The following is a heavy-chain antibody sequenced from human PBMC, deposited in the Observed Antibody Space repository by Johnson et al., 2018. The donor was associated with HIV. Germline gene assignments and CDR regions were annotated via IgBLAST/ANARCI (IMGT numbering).Heavy chain of an antibody. CDR3: ARESRDGPNLRAFDI. D-gene: IGHD5-24*01. V-gene: IGHV3-13*01. J-gene: IGHJ3*02. CDR1: GFIFRSYD. CDR2: IGKVSDT. Sequence: VQLVESGGGLVQPGGSLRLSCAASGFIFRSYDMHWVRQTAGKGLEWVSAIGKVSDTYYSDSVKGRFSMARENVKNSLYLQMNNLRAGDTAMYFCARESRDGPNLRAFDIWGQGTMVTVSS.